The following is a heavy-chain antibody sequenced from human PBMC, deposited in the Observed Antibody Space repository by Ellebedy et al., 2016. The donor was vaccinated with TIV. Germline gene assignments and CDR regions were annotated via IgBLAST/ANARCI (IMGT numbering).Heavy chain of an antibody. CDR2: IYYSGST. CDR1: GGSISSYY. V-gene: IGHV4-59*01. J-gene: IGHJ6*02. CDR3: ARVTPFYYDSSGPPYYYYGMDV. Sequence: SETLSLXXTVSGGSISSYYWSWIRQPPGKGLEWIGYIYYSGSTNYNPSLKSRVTISVDTSKNQFSLKLSSVTAADTAVYYCARVTPFYYDSSGPPYYYYGMDVWGQGTTVTVSS. D-gene: IGHD3-22*01.